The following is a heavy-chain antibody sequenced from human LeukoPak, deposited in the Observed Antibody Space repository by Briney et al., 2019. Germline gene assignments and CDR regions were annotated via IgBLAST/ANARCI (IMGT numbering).Heavy chain of an antibody. J-gene: IGHJ3*02. V-gene: IGHV3-30*18. CDR1: GFTFSSYG. CDR3: AKDFRGDDDAFDI. Sequence: PGGSLRLSCAASGFTFSSYGMHRVRQAPGKGLEWVAVISYDGSNKYYADSVKGRFTISRDNSKNTLYLQMNSLRAEDTAVYYCAKDFRGDDDAFDIWGQGTMVTVSS. CDR2: ISYDGSNK. D-gene: IGHD4-17*01.